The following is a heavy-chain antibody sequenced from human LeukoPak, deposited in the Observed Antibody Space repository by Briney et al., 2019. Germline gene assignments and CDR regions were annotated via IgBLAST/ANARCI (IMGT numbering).Heavy chain of an antibody. CDR2: IWFDGSNQ. J-gene: IGHJ4*02. D-gene: IGHD5-18*01. CDR3: VRDGQQWSFDY. Sequence: PGRSLRLSCAASGFTFSTYGMHWVRQAPGKGLEWVAVIWFDGSNQYYVDSVRGRFTISRDNAKNTLYLQKISLSADDTAAYYCVRDGQQWSFDYWGQGTLVTVSS. CDR1: GFTFSTYG. V-gene: IGHV3-33*01.